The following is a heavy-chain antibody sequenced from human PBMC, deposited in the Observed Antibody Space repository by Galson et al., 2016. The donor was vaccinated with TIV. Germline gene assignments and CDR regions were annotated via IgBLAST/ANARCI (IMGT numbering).Heavy chain of an antibody. Sequence: SLRLSCAVSGFSFTAYYMNWIRQTPGKGLEWVSYISTGGSTTYYADLVKGRFSISRDHDKNTLYLQMNSLRADDTAIYYCARAATMRVADYYFGMDVWGQGTTVAVSS. CDR1: GFSFTAYY. V-gene: IGHV3-11*04. J-gene: IGHJ6*02. CDR2: ISTGGSTT. CDR3: ARAATMRVADYYFGMDV. D-gene: IGHD3-22*01.